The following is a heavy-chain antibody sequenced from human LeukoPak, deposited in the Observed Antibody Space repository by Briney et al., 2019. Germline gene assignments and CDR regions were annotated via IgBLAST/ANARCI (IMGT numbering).Heavy chain of an antibody. D-gene: IGHD2-2*01. J-gene: IGHJ6*03. CDR2: INHSGST. CDR1: GGSSSGYY. V-gene: IGHV4-34*01. Sequence: PSETLSLTCAVYGGSSSGYYWSWIRQPPGKGLEWIGEINHSGSTNYNPSLKSRVTISVDTSKNQFSLKLSSVTAADTAVYYCVRSLVVVVPAAILDRNYYYYYYMDVWGKGTTVTVSS. CDR3: VRSLVVVVPAAILDRNYYYYYYMDV.